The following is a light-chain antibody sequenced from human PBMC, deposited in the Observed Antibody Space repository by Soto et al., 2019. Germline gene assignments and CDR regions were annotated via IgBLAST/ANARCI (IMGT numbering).Light chain of an antibody. V-gene: IGLV2-14*01. CDR1: SSDVGGYDY. Sequence: QSVLTQPASVSGSPGQSFTISCTGTSSDVGGYDYVSWYQQHPGKAPKLMIYEVSNRPSGLSDRFSGSKFGNTASLTISGLQPDDEADYSCCSYVGSTTYGFGTGTKVTV. J-gene: IGLJ1*01. CDR3: CSYVGSTTYG. CDR2: EVS.